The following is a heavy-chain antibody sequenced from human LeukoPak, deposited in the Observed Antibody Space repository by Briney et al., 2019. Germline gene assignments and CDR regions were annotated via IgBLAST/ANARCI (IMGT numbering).Heavy chain of an antibody. V-gene: IGHV4-59*01. J-gene: IGHJ4*02. Sequence: SETLSLTCTVSGGSISSYYWSWIRQPPGKGLEWIGYIYYSGSTNYNPSLKGRVTISVDTSKNQFSLKLSSVTAADTAVYYCARNFATHSGSYYPVWGQGTLVTVSS. CDR1: GGSISSYY. CDR2: IYYSGST. D-gene: IGHD1-26*01. CDR3: ARNFATHSGSYYPV.